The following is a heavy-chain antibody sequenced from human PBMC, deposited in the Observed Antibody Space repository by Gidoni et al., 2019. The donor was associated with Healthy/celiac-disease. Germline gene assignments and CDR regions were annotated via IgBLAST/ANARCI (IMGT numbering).Heavy chain of an antibody. V-gene: IGHV3-23*01. D-gene: IGHD2-15*01. CDR1: GFTFSSYA. Sequence: EVQLLESGGGLVQPGGSLRLSCAASGFTFSSYAMSWVRQAPGKGLEWVSAISGSGGSTYYADSAKGRFTISRDNSKNTLYLQMNSLRAEDTAVYYCAPRRGGGGNKDFDYWGQGTLVTVSS. J-gene: IGHJ4*02. CDR2: ISGSGGST. CDR3: APRRGGGGNKDFDY.